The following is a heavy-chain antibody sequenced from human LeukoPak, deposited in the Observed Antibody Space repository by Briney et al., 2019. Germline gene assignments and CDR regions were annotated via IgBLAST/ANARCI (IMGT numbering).Heavy chain of an antibody. CDR3: ARGPGVAADLG. V-gene: IGHV4-39*07. CDR1: GGSISSSSYY. Sequence: SETLSLTCTVSGGSISSSSYYWGWIRQPPGKGLEWIGSIYHSGSTYYNPSLKSRVTISVDTSKNQFSLKLSSVTAADTAVYYCARGPGVAADLGWGQGTLVTVSS. CDR2: IYHSGST. D-gene: IGHD6-13*01. J-gene: IGHJ4*02.